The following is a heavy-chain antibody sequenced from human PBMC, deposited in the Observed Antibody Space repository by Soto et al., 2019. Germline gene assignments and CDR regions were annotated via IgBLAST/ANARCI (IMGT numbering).Heavy chain of an antibody. CDR1: GGSISSYY. Sequence: LSLTCTVSGGSISSYYWSWIRQPPGKGLEWIGYIYYSGSTNYNPSLKSRVTISVDTSKNQFSLKLSSVTAADTAVYYCARAPSAGYCSSTSCLGVVFDYWGQGTLVTVSS. CDR2: IYYSGST. CDR3: ARAPSAGYCSSTSCLGVVFDY. V-gene: IGHV4-59*01. J-gene: IGHJ4*02. D-gene: IGHD2-2*01.